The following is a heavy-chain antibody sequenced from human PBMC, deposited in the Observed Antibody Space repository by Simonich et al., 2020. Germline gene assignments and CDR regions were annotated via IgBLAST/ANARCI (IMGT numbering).Heavy chain of an antibody. D-gene: IGHD3-10*01. CDR3: ARVPGIYYYYGMDF. V-gene: IGHV1-2*06. CDR1: GYTFTVYY. J-gene: IGHJ6*02. CDR2: INPNSGGT. Sequence: GAEVKKPGASVKVSCKASGYTFTVYYMHWVRQAPGQGLEWMGRINPNSGGTNYAQKFQGRVTMTRDTSISTAYMELSRLRSDDTAVYYCARVPGIYYYYGMDFWGQGTTVTVSS.